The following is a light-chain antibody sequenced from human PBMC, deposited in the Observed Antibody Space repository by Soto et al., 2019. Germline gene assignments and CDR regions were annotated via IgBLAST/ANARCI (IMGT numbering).Light chain of an antibody. CDR1: SSDVGGYKY. CDR3: SSYTSSSPYVV. CDR2: DVS. V-gene: IGLV2-14*01. Sequence: QSALTQPASVSGSPGQSITISCTGTSSDVGGYKYVSWYQQHPGKAHKLMIYDVSNRPSGVSNRFSGSKSGNTASLTISGLQAEEDADSYCSSYTSSSPYVVFGGGTKLTVL. J-gene: IGLJ2*01.